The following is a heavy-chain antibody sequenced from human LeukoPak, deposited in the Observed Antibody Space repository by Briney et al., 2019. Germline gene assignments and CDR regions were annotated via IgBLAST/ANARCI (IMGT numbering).Heavy chain of an antibody. CDR1: GFTFSSYA. D-gene: IGHD2-15*01. Sequence: GRSLRLSCAASGFTFSSYAMHWVRQAPGKGLEWVAVISYDGSNKYYADSVKGRFTISRDNSKNSLYLQMNSLRAEDTAVYYCARDRGSGLLGDAFDIWGQGTMVTVSS. CDR2: ISYDGSNK. CDR3: ARDRGSGLLGDAFDI. V-gene: IGHV3-30*04. J-gene: IGHJ3*02.